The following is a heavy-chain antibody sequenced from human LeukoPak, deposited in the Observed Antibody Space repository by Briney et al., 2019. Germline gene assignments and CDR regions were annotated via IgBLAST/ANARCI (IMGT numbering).Heavy chain of an antibody. D-gene: IGHD3-22*01. CDR3: AKKESSGSAYSADY. CDR2: INHSRST. J-gene: IGHJ4*02. V-gene: IGHV4-34*01. CDR1: GGSFSGYY. Sequence: PSETLSLTSAVSGGSFSGYYWSWIRQPPGKGLEWIGEINHSRSTNYNPSLKSRVTISVDTSKNQLSLKLSSVTAADTAVYYCAKKESSGSAYSADYWGQGTLVTVSS.